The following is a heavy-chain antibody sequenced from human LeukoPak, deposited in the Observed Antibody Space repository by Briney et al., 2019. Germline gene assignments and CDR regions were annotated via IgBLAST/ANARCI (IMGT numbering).Heavy chain of an antibody. J-gene: IGHJ4*02. Sequence: ASVKVSCKASGYTFTSYAMHWVRQAPGQRLEWMGWINAGNGNTKYSQKFQGRVTITTDESTSTAYMELSSLRSEDTAVYYCARIVSGSSGGFDYWGQGTLVTVSS. CDR1: GYTFTSYA. D-gene: IGHD6-6*01. V-gene: IGHV1-3*01. CDR3: ARIVSGSSGGFDY. CDR2: INAGNGNT.